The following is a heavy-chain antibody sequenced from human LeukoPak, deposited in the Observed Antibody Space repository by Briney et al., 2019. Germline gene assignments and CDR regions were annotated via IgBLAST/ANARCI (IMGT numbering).Heavy chain of an antibody. J-gene: IGHJ4*02. CDR2: IIPIFGTA. V-gene: IGHV1-69*13. CDR3: ARDYGSGSY. Sequence: SVKVSCKASGYTFTGYYMHWVRQAPGQGLEWMGGIIPIFGTANYAQKFQGRVTITADESTSTAYMELSSLRSEDTAAYYCARDYGSGSYWGQGTLVTVSS. CDR1: GYTFTGYY. D-gene: IGHD5-12*01.